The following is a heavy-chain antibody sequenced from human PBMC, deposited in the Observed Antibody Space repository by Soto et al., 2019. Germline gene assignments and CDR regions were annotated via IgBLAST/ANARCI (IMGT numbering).Heavy chain of an antibody. D-gene: IGHD5-18*01. CDR1: GGSISSGDYY. CDR3: ASQGGYSYGLFDY. CDR2: IYYSGST. Sequence: PSETLSLTCTVSGGSISSGDYYWSWIRQPPGKGLEWIGYIYYSGSTYYNPSLKSQVTISVDTSKNQFSLELSSVTAADTAVYYCASQGGYSYGLFDYWGQGTLVTVSS. V-gene: IGHV4-30-4*01. J-gene: IGHJ4*02.